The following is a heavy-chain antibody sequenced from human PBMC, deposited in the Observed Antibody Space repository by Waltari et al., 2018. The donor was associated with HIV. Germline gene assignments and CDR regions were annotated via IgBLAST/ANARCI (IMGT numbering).Heavy chain of an antibody. CDR3: AKDMGSDWFDSFDL. V-gene: IGHV3-9*01. CDR1: GFIFDDYA. J-gene: IGHJ5*02. D-gene: IGHD6-25*01. CDR2: INWNSTSI. Sequence: EVRLVESGGGLVQPGRSLRLSCAASGFIFDDYALLWVRHTPGKGLEWVAGINWNSTSIGYADSVKGRFTISRDNARQSIYLQMNSLRTEDTAFYFCAKDMGSDWFDSFDLWGQGILVTVSS.